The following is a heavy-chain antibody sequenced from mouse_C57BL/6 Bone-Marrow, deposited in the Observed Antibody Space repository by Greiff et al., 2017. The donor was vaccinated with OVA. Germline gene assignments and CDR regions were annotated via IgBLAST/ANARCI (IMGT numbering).Heavy chain of an antibody. D-gene: IGHD2-4*01. V-gene: IGHV1-81*01. J-gene: IGHJ2*01. CDR1: GYTFTSYG. CDR3: ARSRLRRGGYFDY. Sequence: QVHVKQSGAELARPGASVKLSCKASGYTFTSYGISWVKQRTGQGLEWIGEIYPRSGNTYYNEKFKGKATLTADKSSSTAYMELRSLTSEDSAVYFCARSRLRRGGYFDYWGQGTTLTVSS. CDR2: IYPRSGNT.